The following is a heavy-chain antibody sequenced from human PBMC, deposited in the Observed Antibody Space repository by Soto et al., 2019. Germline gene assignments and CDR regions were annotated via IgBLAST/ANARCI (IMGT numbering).Heavy chain of an antibody. CDR2: ISSNGGST. CDR3: VNLRSVYGEIYYYYYGMDV. D-gene: IGHD3-10*01. J-gene: IGHJ6*02. CDR1: GFTFSSYA. V-gene: IGHV3-64D*08. Sequence: GGSLRLSCSASGFTFSSYAMHWVRQAPGKGLEYVSAISSNGGSTYYADSVKGRFTISRDNSKNTLYLQMSSLRAEDTAVYYCVNLRSVYGEIYYYYYGMDVWGQGTTVTVSS.